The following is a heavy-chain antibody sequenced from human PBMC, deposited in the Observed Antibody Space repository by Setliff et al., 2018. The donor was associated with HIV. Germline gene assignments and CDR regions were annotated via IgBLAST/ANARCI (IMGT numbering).Heavy chain of an antibody. CDR2: ISGSGGST. CDR1: GFTFSNYE. CDR3: AKPLTQWGVSPYHYAFGV. Sequence: GGSLRLSCAASGFTFSNYEMSWVRQAPGKGLEWVSGISGSGGSTYYADSVKGRFTISRDNAKNSLFLQMNSLRAEDTAIYYCAKPLTQWGVSPYHYAFGVWGQGTTVTVSS. D-gene: IGHD1-26*01. V-gene: IGHV3-48*03. J-gene: IGHJ6*02.